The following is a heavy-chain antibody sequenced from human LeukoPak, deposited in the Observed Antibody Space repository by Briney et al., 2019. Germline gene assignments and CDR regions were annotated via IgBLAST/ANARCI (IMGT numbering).Heavy chain of an antibody. CDR3: AREPAAAGKNWFDP. V-gene: IGHV3-48*04. J-gene: IGHJ5*02. D-gene: IGHD6-25*01. CDR2: ISGSSSPI. Sequence: GGSLRLSCATSGFTFSSYWMSWVRQAPGKGLEWVSYISGSSSPIFYADSVKGRFTISRDNAKNSLYLQMNSLRVEDTAVYYCAREPAAAGKNWFDPWGQGTLVTVSS. CDR1: GFTFSSYW.